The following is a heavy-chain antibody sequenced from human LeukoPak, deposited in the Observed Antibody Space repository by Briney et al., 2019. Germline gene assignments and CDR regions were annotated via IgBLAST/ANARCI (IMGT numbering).Heavy chain of an antibody. J-gene: IGHJ4*02. D-gene: IGHD3-22*01. Sequence: PGGSLRLSCEASGFAFYSYTINWVRQAPGKGLEWVSSISSSSSYIYYADSVKGRFTISRDNAKNSLYLQMNSLRAEDTAVYYCARDRPYDSSGFDYWGQGTLVTVSS. CDR1: GFAFYSYT. V-gene: IGHV3-21*01. CDR2: ISSSSSYI. CDR3: ARDRPYDSSGFDY.